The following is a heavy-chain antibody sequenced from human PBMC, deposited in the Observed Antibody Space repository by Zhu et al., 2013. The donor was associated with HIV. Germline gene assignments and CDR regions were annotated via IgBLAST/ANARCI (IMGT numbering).Heavy chain of an antibody. CDR3: ASGGFSTSWYFKTLDY. D-gene: IGHD2-2*01. CDR1: RGTFNSHF. V-gene: IGHV1-69*01. Sequence: QVQLVQSGAEVKKPGSSVKVSCTASRGTFNSHFIAWVRQAPGQGLEWMGGIIPIFGPARYGQKFQGRVTITAHESTSTAYMELSSLRSEDTAIYYCASGGFSTSWYFKTLDYWGQGTLVTVSS. J-gene: IGHJ4*02. CDR2: IIPIFGPA.